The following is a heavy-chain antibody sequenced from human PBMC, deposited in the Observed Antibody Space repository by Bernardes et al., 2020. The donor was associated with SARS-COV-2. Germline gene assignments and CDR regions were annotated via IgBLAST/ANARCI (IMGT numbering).Heavy chain of an antibody. V-gene: IGHV3-23*01. CDR1: GFTFNKYA. Sequence: GGSLRLSCAASGFTFNKYAMHWVRQAPGKGLEWVSGINGNGDTTYYADSVKGRFTISRDNSKNTLYLQMSSLRVDDTAVYYCARIDDETGRDCWGQGTLVTVSS. CDR2: INGNGDTT. D-gene: IGHD3-9*01. J-gene: IGHJ4*02. CDR3: ARIDDETGRDC.